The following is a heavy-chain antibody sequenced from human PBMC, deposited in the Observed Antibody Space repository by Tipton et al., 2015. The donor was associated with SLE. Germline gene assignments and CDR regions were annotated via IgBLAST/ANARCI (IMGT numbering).Heavy chain of an antibody. D-gene: IGHD6-25*01. V-gene: IGHV4-4*07. J-gene: IGHJ4*02. CDR1: GGSISGDY. CDR3: ARHERLAHFDY. Sequence: TLSLTCTVSGGSISGDYWSWVRQPAGKGLEWIGRIFSSGSTIYNPSIKSRVTISIETSKNQFSLELRSMTGADTAMYYCARHERLAHFDYWGQGTVVTVFS. CDR2: IFSSGST.